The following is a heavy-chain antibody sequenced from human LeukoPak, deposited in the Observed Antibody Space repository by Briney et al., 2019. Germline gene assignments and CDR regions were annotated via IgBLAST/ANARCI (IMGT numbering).Heavy chain of an antibody. D-gene: IGHD6-13*01. CDR2: ISKGGDRT. CDR3: AKEVRGSSWTGFDY. J-gene: IGHJ4*02. CDR1: GFTFDDYS. V-gene: IGHV3-43*01. Sequence: GGSLRLSCAASGFTFDDYSIHWVRQPPGKGLEWVSLISKGGDRTYYAGSVEGRFTISRDNSKNSLFLQMNSLRTDDTALYYCAKEVRGSSWTGFDYWGQGTLVTVSS.